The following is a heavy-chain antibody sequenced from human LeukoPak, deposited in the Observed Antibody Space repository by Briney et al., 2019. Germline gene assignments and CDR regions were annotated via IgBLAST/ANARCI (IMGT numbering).Heavy chain of an antibody. D-gene: IGHD1-1*01. Sequence: GGSLRLSCAASGFTFSSYSMNWVRQAPGKGLEWVSSISTSSIYIYYADSVKGRFTISRDNAKNSLFLQMNSLRAEDTAVYYCATAELDLLSGVFGPWGQGTLVTVSS. V-gene: IGHV3-21*04. J-gene: IGHJ5*02. CDR3: ATAELDLLSGVFGP. CDR2: ISTSSIYI. CDR1: GFTFSSYS.